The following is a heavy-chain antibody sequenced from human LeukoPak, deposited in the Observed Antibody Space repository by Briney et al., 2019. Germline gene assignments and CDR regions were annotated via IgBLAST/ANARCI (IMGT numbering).Heavy chain of an antibody. CDR1: VFTFSTYA. D-gene: IGHD3-22*01. Sequence: GGSLRLSCAASVFTFSTYAMKWVRQAPGKGLEWVSAVSGGGSSTHYADSVKGRFTISRDNNKNTLYLQMNSLRAEDTALYYFVKGQSYYDSSGYYDYWGQGTLVTVSS. CDR3: VKGQSYYDSSGYYDY. V-gene: IGHV3-23*01. J-gene: IGHJ4*02. CDR2: VSGGGSST.